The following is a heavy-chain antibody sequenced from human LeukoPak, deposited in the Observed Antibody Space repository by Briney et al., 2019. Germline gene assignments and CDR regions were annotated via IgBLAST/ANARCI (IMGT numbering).Heavy chain of an antibody. Sequence: SETLSLTCTVSGGSISSYYWSWIRQPPGKGLEWIGYIYYSGDTNYNPSLKSRVTISVDTSKNHFSLRLTSVTAADTAVYYCARDFWRREYYYMDVWGKGTTVTVS. J-gene: IGHJ6*03. V-gene: IGHV4-59*01. CDR3: ARDFWRREYYYMDV. D-gene: IGHD3-3*01. CDR1: GGSISSYY. CDR2: IYYSGDT.